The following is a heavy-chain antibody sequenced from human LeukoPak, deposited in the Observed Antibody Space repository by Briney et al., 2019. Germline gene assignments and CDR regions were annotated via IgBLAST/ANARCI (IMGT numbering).Heavy chain of an antibody. J-gene: IGHJ6*02. Sequence: SETLSLTCTVSGGSISSYYWSWIRQPPGKGLEWIGYIYYSGSTKYNPSLKSRVTISVDTSKNQFPLKLSSVTAADTAVYYCARLGNYYYYGMDVWGQGTTVTVSS. V-gene: IGHV4-59*08. CDR3: ARLGNYYYYGMDV. D-gene: IGHD3-3*01. CDR2: IYYSGST. CDR1: GGSISSYY.